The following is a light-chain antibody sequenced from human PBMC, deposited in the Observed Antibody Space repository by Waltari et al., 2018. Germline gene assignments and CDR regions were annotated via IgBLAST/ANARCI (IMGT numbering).Light chain of an antibody. J-gene: IGLJ2*01. Sequence: QSVLPQPPSVSAAPGPKVTISCSGTGSNIRNNFVSWYQQLPGTAPKLLSYDNNKRPSGIPDRFSGSKSGTSATLGITGLQTGDEADYYCGTWDTDLSVVFGGGTKLTVL. CDR3: GTWDTDLSVV. V-gene: IGLV1-51*01. CDR2: DNN. CDR1: GSNIRNNF.